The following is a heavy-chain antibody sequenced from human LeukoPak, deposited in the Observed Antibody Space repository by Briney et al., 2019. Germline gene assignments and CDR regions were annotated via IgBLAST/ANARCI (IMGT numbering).Heavy chain of an antibody. J-gene: IGHJ6*02. D-gene: IGHD1-7*01. V-gene: IGHV3-21*01. CDR1: GFTFSSYS. CDR2: ISSSSSYI. Sequence: GRSLRLSCVASGFTFSSYSMNWVRQAPGKGLEWVSSISSSSSYIYYADSVKGRFTISRDNAKNSLYLQMNSLRAEDTAVYYCARDRNWNYAGGMDVWGQGTTVTVSS. CDR3: ARDRNWNYAGGMDV.